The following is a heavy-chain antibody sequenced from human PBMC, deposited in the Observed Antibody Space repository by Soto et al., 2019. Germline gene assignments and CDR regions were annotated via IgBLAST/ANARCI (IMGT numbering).Heavy chain of an antibody. D-gene: IGHD6-13*01. J-gene: IGHJ6*02. CDR1: GYTFTSYG. CDR3: ARGRLAAASIYYYYYGMDV. CDR2: ISAYNGNT. V-gene: IGHV1-18*01. Sequence: ASVKVSCKASGYTFTSYGISWVRQAPGQGLEWMGWISAYNGNTNYAQKLQGRVTMTTDTSTSTAYMEVRSLRSDDTAVYYCARGRLAAASIYYYYYGMDVWGQGTTVTVSS.